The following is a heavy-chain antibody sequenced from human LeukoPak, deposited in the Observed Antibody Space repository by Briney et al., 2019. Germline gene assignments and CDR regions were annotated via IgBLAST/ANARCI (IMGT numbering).Heavy chain of an antibody. CDR2: INHSGST. CDR3: ARLYYYDSSGSAPAFDI. D-gene: IGHD3-22*01. J-gene: IGHJ3*02. Sequence: SETLSLTCAVYGGSFSGYYWSWIRQPPGKGLEWIGEINHSGSTNYNPSLKSRVTISVDTSKNQFSLKLSSVTAADTAVYYCARLYYYDSSGSAPAFDIWGQGTMVTVSS. V-gene: IGHV4-34*01. CDR1: GGSFSGYY.